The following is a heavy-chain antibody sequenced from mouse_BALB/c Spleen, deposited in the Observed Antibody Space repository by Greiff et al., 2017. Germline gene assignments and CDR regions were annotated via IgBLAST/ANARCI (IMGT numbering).Heavy chain of an antibody. CDR1: GYTFTSYW. V-gene: IGHV1-7*01. CDR3: ARRDYHWYFDV. Sequence: QVQLKQSGAELAKPGASVKMSCKASGYTFTSYWMHWVKQRPGQGLEWIGYINPSTGYTEYNQKFKDKATLTADKSSSTAYMQLSSLTSEDSAVYYCARRDYHWYFDVWGAGTTVTVSS. CDR2: INPSTGYT. J-gene: IGHJ1*01. D-gene: IGHD2-4*01.